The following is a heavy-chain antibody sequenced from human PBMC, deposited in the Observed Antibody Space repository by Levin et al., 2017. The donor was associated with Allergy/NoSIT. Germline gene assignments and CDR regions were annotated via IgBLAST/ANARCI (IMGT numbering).Heavy chain of an antibody. CDR1: GFTFRNYA. J-gene: IGHJ4*02. CDR2: VSHDGRIT. V-gene: IGHV3-30*09. Sequence: PGGSLRLSCAASGFTFRNYAMHWVRQAPGKGLEWVAVVSHDGRITVYAASVKGRFAISRDNSKDTLYLEMNSLSTDDTAVYYCARDPIPGAPDYLDYWGQGTLVTVSS. CDR3: ARDPIPGAPDYLDY. D-gene: IGHD2-21*01.